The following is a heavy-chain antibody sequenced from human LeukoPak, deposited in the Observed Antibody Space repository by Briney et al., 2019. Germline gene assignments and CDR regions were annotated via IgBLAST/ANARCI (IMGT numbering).Heavy chain of an antibody. CDR2: ISSSSSTI. V-gene: IGHV3-48*01. J-gene: IGHJ4*02. D-gene: IGHD1-26*01. Sequence: PGGSLRLSCAASGFTFSSYSMNWVRQAPGKGLEWVSYISSSSSTIYYADSVKGRFTISRDNSKNTLYLQMNSLRAEDTAVYYCAKDGSIVGAWEGLAYFDYWGQGTLVTVSS. CDR1: GFTFSSYS. CDR3: AKDGSIVGAWEGLAYFDY.